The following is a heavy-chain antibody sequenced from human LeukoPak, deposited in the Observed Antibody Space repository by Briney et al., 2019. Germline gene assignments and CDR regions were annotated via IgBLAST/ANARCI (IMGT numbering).Heavy chain of an antibody. J-gene: IGHJ4*02. V-gene: IGHV3-74*01. D-gene: IGHD1-26*01. CDR3: ATSEGMGALDY. CDR1: GFTFSTYW. CDR2: IKSDGGT. Sequence: GGSLRLSCAASGFTFSTYWIHWVRQAPGKGLVWVSRIKSDGGTNYADSVKGRFTISRDNSKNTLYLQMNSLRAEDTAVYYCATSEGMGALDYWGQGTLVTVSS.